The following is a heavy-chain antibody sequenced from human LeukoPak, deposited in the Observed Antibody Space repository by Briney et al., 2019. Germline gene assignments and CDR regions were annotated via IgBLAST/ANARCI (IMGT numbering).Heavy chain of an antibody. V-gene: IGHV1-18*01. CDR2: ISGYNGNT. CDR3: ARPNYPGGSGSYGGTNWFDP. D-gene: IGHD3-10*01. Sequence: ASVKVSCKASGYTFTSYGISWVRQAPGPGLEWMGWISGYNGNTNYAQADQGRVTMTTDTSTSTAYMELRSLRSDDTAVYYCARPNYPGGSGSYGGTNWFDPWGQGTLVTVSS. J-gene: IGHJ5*02. CDR1: GYTFTSYG.